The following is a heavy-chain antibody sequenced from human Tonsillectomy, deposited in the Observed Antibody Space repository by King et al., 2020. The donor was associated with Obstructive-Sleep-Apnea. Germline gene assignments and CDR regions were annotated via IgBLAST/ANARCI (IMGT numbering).Heavy chain of an antibody. CDR3: AKDPTNYDILTGDYYYYGMDV. V-gene: IGHV3-30*02. Sequence: VQLVESGGGVVQPGRSLRLSCAASGFTFSNYGMHWVRQAPGKGLEWVAFIRYDGSNKYYVDSVKGRFTISRDNSKNTLYLQMNSLRAEDTAVYYCAKDPTNYDILTGDYYYYGMDVWAKGPRSPSP. CDR1: GFTFSNYG. D-gene: IGHD3-9*01. J-gene: IGHJ6*02. CDR2: IRYDGSNK.